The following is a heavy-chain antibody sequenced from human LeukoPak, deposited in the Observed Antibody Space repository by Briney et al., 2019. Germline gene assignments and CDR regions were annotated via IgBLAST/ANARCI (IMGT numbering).Heavy chain of an antibody. D-gene: IGHD3-22*01. CDR2: IYYSGST. Sequence: SETLSLTCTVSGDSINSYYWSWLRQPPGKGLEWIGYIYYSGSTNYNPSLKSRVTISVDTSKNQFSLKLSSVTAADTAVYYCARGAPYDYDSSGYLFDYWGQGTLVTVSS. J-gene: IGHJ4*02. V-gene: IGHV4-59*01. CDR1: GDSINSYY. CDR3: ARGAPYDYDSSGYLFDY.